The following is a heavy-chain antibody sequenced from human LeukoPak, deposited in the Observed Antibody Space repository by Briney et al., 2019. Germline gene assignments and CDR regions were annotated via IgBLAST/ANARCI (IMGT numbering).Heavy chain of an antibody. CDR2: ISATGGTI. CDR3: ARGGFGEYLYYFDY. D-gene: IGHD3-10*01. Sequence: PGGSLRLSCAASGFTFSSNGMNWVRQAPGKGLEWVSYISATGGTIYYADSVKGRFTISRDNSKNTLYLQMNSLRAEDTAVYYCARGGFGEYLYYFDYWGQGTLVTVSS. V-gene: IGHV3-48*01. J-gene: IGHJ4*02. CDR1: GFTFSSNG.